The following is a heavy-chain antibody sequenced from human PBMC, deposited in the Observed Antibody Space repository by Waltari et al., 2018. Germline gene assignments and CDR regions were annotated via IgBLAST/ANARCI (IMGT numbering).Heavy chain of an antibody. V-gene: IGHV3-48*04. D-gene: IGHD1-26*01. CDR2: ISSSSSTI. CDR1: GFTFSSYS. Sequence: EVQLVESGGGLVQPGGSLRLSCAASGFTFSSYSMNWVRQAPGKGLEWVSYISSSSSTIYYADSVKGRFTISRDNAKNSLYLQMNSLRAEDTALYYCAGRSPSGSLYYFDYWGQGTLVTVSS. CDR3: AGRSPSGSLYYFDY. J-gene: IGHJ4*02.